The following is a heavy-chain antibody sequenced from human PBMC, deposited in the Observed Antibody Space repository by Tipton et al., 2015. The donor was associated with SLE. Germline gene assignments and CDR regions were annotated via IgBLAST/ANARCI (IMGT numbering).Heavy chain of an antibody. CDR1: GGSISSSSYY. CDR2: IYYSGST. J-gene: IGHJ1*01. CDR3: AKSPMIVVVMGGYFQH. V-gene: IGHV4-39*07. D-gene: IGHD3-22*01. Sequence: TLSLSCTVSGGSISSSSYYWGWIRQPPGKGLEWIGSIYYSGSTYYNPSLKSRVTISVDTSKNQFSLKLSSVTAADTAVYYCAKSPMIVVVMGGYFQHWGQGTLVTVSS.